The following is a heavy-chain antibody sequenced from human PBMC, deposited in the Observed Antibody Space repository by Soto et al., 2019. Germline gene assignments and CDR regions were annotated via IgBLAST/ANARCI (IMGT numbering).Heavy chain of an antibody. V-gene: IGHV3-23*01. Sequence: EVQLLESGGGLVQPGGSLRLSCAASGFTFSSYAMSWVRQAPGKGLEWVSAISGSGGSPYYADSVKGRFTISRYNSKNTLYMQMNRLRAEDTAVYYCAKDHPGRWWGNWFDPWGQGTLVTVSS. CDR2: ISGSGGSP. D-gene: IGHD2-8*02. J-gene: IGHJ5*02. CDR3: AKDHPGRWWGNWFDP. CDR1: GFTFSSYA.